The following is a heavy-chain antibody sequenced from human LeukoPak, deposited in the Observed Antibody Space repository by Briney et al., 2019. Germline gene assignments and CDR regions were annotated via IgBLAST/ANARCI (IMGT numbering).Heavy chain of an antibody. CDR2: INTNTGNP. J-gene: IGHJ1*01. CDR1: GYTFTSYA. D-gene: IGHD3-3*01. Sequence: ASVKVSCKASGYTFTSYAMNWVRQAPGQGLEWMGWINTNTGNPTYAQGFTGRFVFSLDTSVSTAYLQIGSLKAEDTAVYYCAGAYYDFWSGYYMGAEYFQHWGQGTLVTVSS. CDR3: AGAYYDFWSGYYMGAEYFQH. V-gene: IGHV7-4-1*01.